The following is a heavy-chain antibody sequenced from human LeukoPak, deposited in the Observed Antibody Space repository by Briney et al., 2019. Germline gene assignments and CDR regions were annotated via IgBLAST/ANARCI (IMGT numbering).Heavy chain of an antibody. CDR1: GFTFSSYW. CDR3: AKGGVWIQLWHFDY. V-gene: IGHV3-30*02. Sequence: GGSLRLSCAASGFTFSSYWMHWVRQAPGKGLEWVAFIRYDGGNKYYADSVKGRFTISRDNSKNTLYLQMNSLRAEDTAVYYCAKGGVWIQLWHFDYWGQGTLVTVSS. CDR2: IRYDGGNK. J-gene: IGHJ4*02. D-gene: IGHD5-18*01.